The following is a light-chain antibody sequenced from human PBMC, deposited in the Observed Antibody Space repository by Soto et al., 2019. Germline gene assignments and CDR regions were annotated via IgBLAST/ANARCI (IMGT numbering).Light chain of an antibody. V-gene: IGKV3-20*01. J-gene: IGKJ1*01. CDR1: QSVSSSY. Sequence: EIVLTQSPGTLSLSPGERATLSCRASQSVSSSYLAWYQQKPGQAPRLLIYGASSRATGIPDRFSGSGSGTDFTLTISRLEPEDLAVYYCQQYGQFGQGTKV. CDR3: QQYGQ. CDR2: GAS.